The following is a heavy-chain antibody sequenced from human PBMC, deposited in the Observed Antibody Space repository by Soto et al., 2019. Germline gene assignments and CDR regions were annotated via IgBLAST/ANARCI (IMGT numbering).Heavy chain of an antibody. Sequence: SETLSLTCTVSGGSISSGGYYWSWIRQHPGKGLEWIGYIYYSGSTYYNPSLKSRVTISVDTSKNQFSLKLSSVTAADTAVYYCARDSTSTTGIDYWGQGTLVTVSS. J-gene: IGHJ4*02. CDR1: GGSISSGGYY. D-gene: IGHD2-2*01. CDR3: ARDSTSTTGIDY. V-gene: IGHV4-31*03. CDR2: IYYSGST.